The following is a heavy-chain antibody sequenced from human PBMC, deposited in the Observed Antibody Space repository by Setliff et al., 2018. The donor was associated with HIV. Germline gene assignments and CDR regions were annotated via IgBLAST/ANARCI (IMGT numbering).Heavy chain of an antibody. D-gene: IGHD3-10*01. V-gene: IGHV4-34*01. CDR1: GGSFSGYY. J-gene: IGHJ4*02. CDR3: ARGRYGSGTYYFDY. CDR2: IYHSGST. Sequence: PSETLSLTCAVYGGSFSGYYWSWVRQPPGKGLEWIGEIYHSGSTNYNPSLKSRVTISVDTSKNQFSLKLSSVTAADTAVYYCARGRYGSGTYYFDYWGQGTLVTVSS.